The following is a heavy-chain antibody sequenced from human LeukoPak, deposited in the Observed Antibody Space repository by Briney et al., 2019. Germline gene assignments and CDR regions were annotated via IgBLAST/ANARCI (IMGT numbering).Heavy chain of an antibody. CDR2: ISGSGGST. J-gene: IGHJ6*02. V-gene: IGHV3-23*01. D-gene: IGHD6-13*01. Sequence: GGPLRLSCAASGFTYSNCAMSWVRQAPGKGLEWVSAISGSGGSTYYADSVKGRFTISRDNSKNTLYLQMNSLRAEDTAVYYCAKGLVEKYSSSWYRDYYYYYGMDVWGQGTTVTVSS. CDR1: GFTYSNCA. CDR3: AKGLVEKYSSSWYRDYYYYYGMDV.